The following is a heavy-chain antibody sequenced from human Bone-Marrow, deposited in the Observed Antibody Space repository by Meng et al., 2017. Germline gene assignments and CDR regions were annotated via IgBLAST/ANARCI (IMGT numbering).Heavy chain of an antibody. CDR1: GGTFSTYA. V-gene: IGHV1-69*06. CDR3: ARGYCSGGSCRNYSYYGMDV. Sequence: SVKVSCKASGGTFSTYAINWVRQAPGQGLEWMGGIIPIFGTTNFAQKFQGRVTITADKSTSTAYMELSSLRSEDTAMYYCARGYCSGGSCRNYSYYGMDVWGQVTTVTVSS. J-gene: IGHJ6*02. CDR2: IIPIFGTT. D-gene: IGHD2-15*01.